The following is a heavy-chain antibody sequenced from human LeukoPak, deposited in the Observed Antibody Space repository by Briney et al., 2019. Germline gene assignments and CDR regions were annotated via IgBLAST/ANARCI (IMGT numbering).Heavy chain of an antibody. Sequence: SETLSLTCAVYGGSFSGYYWSWIRQPPGKGLEWIGEINHSGSTNYNPSLKSRVTISVDTSKNQFSLKLSSVTAADTAVYYCAILPRGYSYGLYYYYYMDAWGKGTTVTVSS. CDR3: AILPRGYSYGLYYYYYMDA. V-gene: IGHV4-34*01. CDR1: GGSFSGYY. J-gene: IGHJ6*03. D-gene: IGHD5-18*01. CDR2: INHSGST.